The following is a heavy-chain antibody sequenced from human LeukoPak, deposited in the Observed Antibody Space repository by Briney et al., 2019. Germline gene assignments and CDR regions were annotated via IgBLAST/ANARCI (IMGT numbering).Heavy chain of an antibody. V-gene: IGHV3-33*01. CDR3: ARGCSSTSCLNSFRMDV. D-gene: IGHD2-2*01. CDR1: GFTFSSYG. Sequence: GGSLRLSCAASGFTFSSYGMHWVRKAPGKGLEWVAAIWYDGSNKYYADSVKGRFTISRDNSKNTLYLQMNSLRAEDTAVYYCARGCSSTSCLNSFRMDVWGQGTTVTVSS. J-gene: IGHJ6*02. CDR2: IWYDGSNK.